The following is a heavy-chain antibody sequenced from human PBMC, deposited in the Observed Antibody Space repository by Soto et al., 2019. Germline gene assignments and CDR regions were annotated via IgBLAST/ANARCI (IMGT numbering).Heavy chain of an antibody. Sequence: SLKVSCKASGGNFSSYGINWVRQAPGQALEWMGWISAYNGNTKYAQNLQGRFTMTTDASTSTAYMEMRSLRSDDTAVYYCARDWDGSGSYYTDYWGPGTLVTVS. V-gene: IGHV1-18*01. CDR1: GGNFSSYG. D-gene: IGHD3-10*01. CDR2: ISAYNGNT. CDR3: ARDWDGSGSYYTDY. J-gene: IGHJ4*02.